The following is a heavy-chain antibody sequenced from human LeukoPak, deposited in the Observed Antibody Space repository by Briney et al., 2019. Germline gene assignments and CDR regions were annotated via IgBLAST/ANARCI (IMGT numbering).Heavy chain of an antibody. V-gene: IGHV7-4-1*02. CDR2: INTNTGNP. CDR1: GYTFTSYA. CDR3: ARSSDGSGSYLNDY. J-gene: IGHJ4*02. Sequence: GASVKVSCKASGYTFTSYAMSWVRQAPGQGLEWMGWINTNTGNPTYAQAFTGRFVFSLDTSVSTAYLQISSLKAEDTVVYYCARSSDGSGSYLNDYWGQGTLVTVSS. D-gene: IGHD3-10*01.